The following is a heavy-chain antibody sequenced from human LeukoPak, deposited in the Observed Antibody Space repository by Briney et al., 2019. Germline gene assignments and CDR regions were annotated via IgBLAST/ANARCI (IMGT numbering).Heavy chain of an antibody. CDR3: ARSGYSSGWYPAWDY. D-gene: IGHD6-19*01. CDR1: GGSFSGYY. V-gene: IGHV4-34*01. CDR2: INQSGST. J-gene: IGHJ4*02. Sequence: SETLSLTCAVSGGSFSGYYWSWIRQPPGKGLEWIGEINQSGSTNYNPSHKSRVTISEDTSKNQFSLKLSSVTAADTAVYYCARSGYSSGWYPAWDYWGQGTLVTVSS.